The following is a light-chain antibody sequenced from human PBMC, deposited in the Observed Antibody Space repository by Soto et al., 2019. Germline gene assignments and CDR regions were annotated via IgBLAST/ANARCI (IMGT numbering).Light chain of an antibody. CDR3: QQRGKWPPWT. V-gene: IGKV1-39*01. CDR1: QPISDY. CDR2: TAS. J-gene: IGKJ1*01. Sequence: DIHMTQSPSSLSASVGDSVPIPCRTSQPISDYLNWYQQKPGKAPTLLIFTASSLQSGVPSRFSGSGSGTDFILPISSLDPEDFAVYYCQQRGKWPPWTFRQGTKVDIK.